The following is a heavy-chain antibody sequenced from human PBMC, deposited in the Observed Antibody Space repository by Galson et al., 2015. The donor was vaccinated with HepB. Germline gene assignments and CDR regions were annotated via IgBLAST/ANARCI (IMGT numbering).Heavy chain of an antibody. CDR3: ARGGGNIFDY. D-gene: IGHD2/OR15-2a*01. Sequence: SLRLSCAASGFTFSNYWMSWVRQAPGKGLEWVANIKQDGSEKYYVDSVKGRFTISRDNAKNSLYLQMNSLRAEDTAVYYCARGGGNIFDYWGQGTLVTVSS. CDR1: GFTFSNYW. CDR2: IKQDGSEK. J-gene: IGHJ4*02. V-gene: IGHV3-7*01.